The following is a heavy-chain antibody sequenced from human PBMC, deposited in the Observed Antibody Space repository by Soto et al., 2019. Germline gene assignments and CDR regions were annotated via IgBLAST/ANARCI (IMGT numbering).Heavy chain of an antibody. Sequence: PGGSLRLSCAASGFTFSSYGMHWVRQAPGKGLEWAAVISYDGSNKYYADSVKGRFTISRDNSKNTLYLQMNSLRAEDTAVYYCAKDRSGWYGNDAFDIWGQGTMVTVSS. CDR2: ISYDGSNK. V-gene: IGHV3-30*18. CDR1: GFTFSSYG. CDR3: AKDRSGWYGNDAFDI. J-gene: IGHJ3*02. D-gene: IGHD6-19*01.